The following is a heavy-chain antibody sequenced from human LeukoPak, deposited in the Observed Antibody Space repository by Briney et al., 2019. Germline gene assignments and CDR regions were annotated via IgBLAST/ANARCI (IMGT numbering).Heavy chain of an antibody. CDR3: ARVRDSSSWYYFDY. D-gene: IGHD6-13*01. CDR2: IIPIFGTA. Sequence: GASVKVSCKASGGTFSSSAISWVRQAPGQGLEWMGGIIPIFGTANYAQKFQGRVTITTDESTSTAYMELSSLRSEDTAVYYCARVRDSSSWYYFDYWGQGTLVTVSS. J-gene: IGHJ4*02. V-gene: IGHV1-69*05. CDR1: GGTFSSSA.